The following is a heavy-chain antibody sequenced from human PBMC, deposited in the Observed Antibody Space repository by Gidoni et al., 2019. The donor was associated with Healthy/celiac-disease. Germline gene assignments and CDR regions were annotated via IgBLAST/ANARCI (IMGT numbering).Heavy chain of an antibody. Sequence: QVQLVESGGGVVQPGRSLRLSCAASGLTFSSYAMHWVRQAPGKGLEWVAVISYDGSNKYYADSVKGRFTISRDNSKNTLYLQMNSLRAEDTAVYYCARAVDTAMKGYYFDYWGQGTLVTVSS. V-gene: IGHV3-30-3*01. J-gene: IGHJ4*02. CDR2: ISYDGSNK. D-gene: IGHD5-18*01. CDR3: ARAVDTAMKGYYFDY. CDR1: GLTFSSYA.